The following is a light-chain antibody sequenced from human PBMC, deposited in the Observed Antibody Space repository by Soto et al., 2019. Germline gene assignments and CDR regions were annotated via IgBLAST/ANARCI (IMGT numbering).Light chain of an antibody. Sequence: DIQMTQSPSTLSASVGDRVTLTCRASESVSSRLAWYQQKPGKAPKLLIYEASSVDSGVPSRFSGSGSGTEITLTISNLQPDDFATYYCQQYNSYRTFGQGTKVE. V-gene: IGKV1-5*03. CDR3: QQYNSYRT. J-gene: IGKJ1*01. CDR1: ESVSSR. CDR2: EAS.